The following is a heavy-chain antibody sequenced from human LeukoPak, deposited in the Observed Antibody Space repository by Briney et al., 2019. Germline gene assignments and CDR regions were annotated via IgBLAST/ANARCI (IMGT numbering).Heavy chain of an antibody. CDR2: IYYSGST. CDR1: GGSISSGGYY. CDR3: ARIGESETYYDFWSGPPARWFDP. D-gene: IGHD3-3*01. V-gene: IGHV4-31*03. Sequence: SQTLSLTCTVSGGSISSGGYYWSWIRQHPGKGLEWIGYIYYSGSTYYNPSLKSRVTISVDTSKNQFSLKLSSVTAADTAVYYGARIGESETYYDFWSGPPARWFDPWGQGTLVTVSS. J-gene: IGHJ5*02.